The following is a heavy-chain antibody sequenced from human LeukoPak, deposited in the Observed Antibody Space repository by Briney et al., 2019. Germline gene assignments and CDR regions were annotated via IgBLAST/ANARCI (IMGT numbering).Heavy chain of an antibody. D-gene: IGHD3-9*01. V-gene: IGHV3-20*04. CDR1: GFTFDDYG. CDR2: INWNGGST. CDR3: ARDDSIKLRYFDWLLKSYYFGY. Sequence: GGSLRLSCAASGFTFDDYGMSWVRQAPGKGLEWVSGINWNGGSTGYADSVKGRFTISRDNAKNSLYLQMNSLRAEDTAVYYCARDDSIKLRYFDWLLKSYYFGYWGQGTLVTVSS. J-gene: IGHJ4*02.